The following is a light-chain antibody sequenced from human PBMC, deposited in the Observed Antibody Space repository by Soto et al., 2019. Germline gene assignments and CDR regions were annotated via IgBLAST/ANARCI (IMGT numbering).Light chain of an antibody. CDR2: GAS. Sequence: EIVLTQSPGTLSLSPGERATLSCRARQSVSSSDLAWYQQKPGQAPRLLIYGASSRATGIPDRFSGSGSGTDFTLTISRLEPEDFAVYYCQQYGSSPPKYTFGQGTKLEIK. CDR1: QSVSSSD. CDR3: QQYGSSPPKYT. J-gene: IGKJ2*01. V-gene: IGKV3-20*01.